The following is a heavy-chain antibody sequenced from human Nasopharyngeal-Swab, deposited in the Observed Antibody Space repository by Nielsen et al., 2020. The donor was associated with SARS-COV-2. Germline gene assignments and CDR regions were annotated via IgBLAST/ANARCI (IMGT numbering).Heavy chain of an antibody. Sequence: VKVSCKASGYTFTSYDINWVRQATGQGLEWMGWMNPNSGNTGYAQKFQGRVTMTRNTSISTAYMELSSLRSEDTAVYYCARWSSPDDAFDIWGQGTMVTVSS. CDR2: MNPNSGNT. CDR1: GYTFTSYD. V-gene: IGHV1-8*01. D-gene: IGHD6-13*01. J-gene: IGHJ3*02. CDR3: ARWSSPDDAFDI.